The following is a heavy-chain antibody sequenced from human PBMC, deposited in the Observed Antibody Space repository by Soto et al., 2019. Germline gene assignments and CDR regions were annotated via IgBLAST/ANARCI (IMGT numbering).Heavy chain of an antibody. CDR2: TYYRSKWYC. CDR1: GDSVSSNSAG. Sequence: QVQLQQSGPGLVKPSQTLSLTCAITGDSVSSNSAGWSWVRQSPSRGLEWLGRTYYRSKWYCEYAVSVRGRITISPDTSKNQYSLQLNSVTPEDTAVYFCARGEQYSGRIFDYWGQGTLVTVSS. CDR3: ARGEQYSGRIFDY. J-gene: IGHJ4*01. V-gene: IGHV6-1*01. D-gene: IGHD1-26*01.